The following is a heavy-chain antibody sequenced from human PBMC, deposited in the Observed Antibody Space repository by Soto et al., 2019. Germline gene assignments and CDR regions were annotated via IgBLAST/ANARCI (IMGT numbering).Heavy chain of an antibody. Sequence: SQTLSLACAISGDSVSSNSAAWNWIRQWPSRGLEWLGRTYYGSKGYNEYAVAVKSRITIKPDTSKNEFCLQLRSVIPEETAVDYCSGMQEGALDFCRHGPPVPVSS. CDR1: GDSVSSNSAA. D-gene: IGHD1-26*01. CDR2: TYYGSKGYN. CDR3: SGMQEGALDF. J-gene: IGHJ4*01. V-gene: IGHV6-1*01.